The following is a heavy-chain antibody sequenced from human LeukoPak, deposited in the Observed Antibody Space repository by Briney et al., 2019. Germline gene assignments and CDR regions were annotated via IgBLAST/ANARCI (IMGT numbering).Heavy chain of an antibody. D-gene: IGHD3-22*01. CDR3: ARDENYYDSSGWSMVGMDV. V-gene: IGHV1-18*04. CDR1: GYTFSGFY. CDR2: ISAYNGNT. J-gene: IGHJ6*02. Sequence: ASVKVSCKASGYTFSGFYINWVRQAPGQGLEWMGWISAYNGNTNYAQKLQGRVTMTTDTSTSTAYMELRSLRSDDTAVYYCARDENYYDSSGWSMVGMDVWGQGTTVTVSS.